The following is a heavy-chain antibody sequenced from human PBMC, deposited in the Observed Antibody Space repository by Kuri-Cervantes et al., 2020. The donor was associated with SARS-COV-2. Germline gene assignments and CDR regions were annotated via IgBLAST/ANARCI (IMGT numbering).Heavy chain of an antibody. Sequence: GESLKISCAASGFTFSTYAMSWVRQAPGKGLEWVSGISGSGGATYYADSAKGRFTISRDNSKNTLSLQMNSLRAEDTAVYHCAKPLGYSGYDPPDYWGQGTLVTVSS. V-gene: IGHV3-23*01. CDR3: AKPLGYSGYDPPDY. CDR2: ISGSGGAT. CDR1: GFTFSTYA. J-gene: IGHJ4*02. D-gene: IGHD5-12*01.